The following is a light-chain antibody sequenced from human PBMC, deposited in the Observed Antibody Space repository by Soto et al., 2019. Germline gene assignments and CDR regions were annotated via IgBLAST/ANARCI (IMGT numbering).Light chain of an antibody. CDR3: LQHNTYPRT. J-gene: IGKJ1*01. V-gene: IGKV1-17*01. CDR2: GVS. Sequence: DIQMTQSPSSLSASVGDRVTITCRASQDIRNELGWYQQKPGRAPKRLIYGVSNLQSGGPSRFSGSASGTEFTLTISRLQPEDFAIYYCLQHNTYPRTFGQGTKVEVK. CDR1: QDIRNE.